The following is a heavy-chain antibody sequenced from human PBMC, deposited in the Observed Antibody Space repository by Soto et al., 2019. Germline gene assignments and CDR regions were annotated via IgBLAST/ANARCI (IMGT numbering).Heavy chain of an antibody. D-gene: IGHD1-26*01. V-gene: IGHV4-59*01. CDR3: ASGAVDFSVPYSFDI. J-gene: IGHJ3*02. CDR1: GDSIIRSF. CDR2: ISDSGGT. Sequence: QVQLQESGPRLVKSSETLSLVCSVSGDSIIRSFWGWIRQSPGKGLQYIGYISDSGGTDYDPSLKSRVTLSLDTSNNQSSLKLTSVTAADTAVYYCASGAVDFSVPYSFDIWGQGTMVTVSS.